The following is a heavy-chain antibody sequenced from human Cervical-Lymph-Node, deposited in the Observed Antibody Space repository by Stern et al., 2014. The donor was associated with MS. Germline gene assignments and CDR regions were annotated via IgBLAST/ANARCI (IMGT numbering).Heavy chain of an antibody. V-gene: IGHV3-49*03. CDR3: ARVLYGYSPADWYFDL. CDR1: GFKLGDYV. J-gene: IGHJ2*01. CDR2: TRNKYYDGTT. Sequence: VQLVESGGGLVQPARTLTLACTGSGFKLGDYVMSWIWEAPGPGLGRVGFTRNKYYDGTTDYAASVRGRFTISSDESKTLAYLQMSSLQTEDTAVYYCARVLYGYSPADWYFDLWGRGTLVTVSS. D-gene: IGHD5-24*01.